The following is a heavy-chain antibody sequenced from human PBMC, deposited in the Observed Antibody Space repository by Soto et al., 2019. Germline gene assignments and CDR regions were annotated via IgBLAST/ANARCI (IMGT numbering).Heavy chain of an antibody. J-gene: IGHJ4*02. Sequence: EVQLLESGGGLVQPGGSLRLSCAASGFTFSSYVMCWVRQAPGKGLEWVSSISGSGGSTDYTDSVKGLFTISRDNSKNTLFLQMNILRAEDAAVFYCVKGISIFGLSYFDSWGQGTLVTVSS. D-gene: IGHD3-3*01. CDR2: ISGSGGST. V-gene: IGHV3-23*01. CDR1: GFTFSSYV. CDR3: VKGISIFGLSYFDS.